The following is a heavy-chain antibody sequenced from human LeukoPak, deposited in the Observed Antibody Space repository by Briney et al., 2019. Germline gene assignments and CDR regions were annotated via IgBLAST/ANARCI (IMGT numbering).Heavy chain of an antibody. Sequence: PGGSLRLSSAASGFTVSSNYMSWVRQAPGKGLEWVSAISGSGGSTYYADSVKGRFTISRDNSKNTLYLQMNSLRAEDTAVYYCAKVPTYYYGSGGLDYWGQGTLVTVSS. CDR1: GFTVSSNY. V-gene: IGHV3-23*01. CDR3: AKVPTYYYGSGGLDY. D-gene: IGHD3-10*01. J-gene: IGHJ4*02. CDR2: ISGSGGST.